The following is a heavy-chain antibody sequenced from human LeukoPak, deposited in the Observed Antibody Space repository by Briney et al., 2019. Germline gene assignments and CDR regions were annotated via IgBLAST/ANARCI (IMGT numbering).Heavy chain of an antibody. Sequence: SSETLSLTCAAYGGSFSGYYWSWIRQPPGKGLEWIGEINHSGSTNYNPSLRSRVTISVDTSRNQFSLKLSSVTAADTAVYYCASSLRYFDWTLRFGMDVWGQGTTVTVSS. CDR2: INHSGST. CDR1: GGSFSGYY. J-gene: IGHJ6*02. D-gene: IGHD3-9*01. CDR3: ASSLRYFDWTLRFGMDV. V-gene: IGHV4-34*01.